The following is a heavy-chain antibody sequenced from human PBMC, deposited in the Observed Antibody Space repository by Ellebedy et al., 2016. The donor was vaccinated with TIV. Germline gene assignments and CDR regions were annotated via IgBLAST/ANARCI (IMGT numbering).Heavy chain of an antibody. CDR2: ISDSGSST. Sequence: GESLKISCAASGLTFSNNAMSWVRQAPGKGLEWVSGISDSGSSTYYADSVKGRFTISRDNSKNTLYLRMDSRRVEDTAIYYCADDPWGVGPAFDIWGQGTMVTVSS. J-gene: IGHJ3*02. CDR3: ADDPWGVGPAFDI. CDR1: GLTFSNNA. V-gene: IGHV3-23*01. D-gene: IGHD1-26*01.